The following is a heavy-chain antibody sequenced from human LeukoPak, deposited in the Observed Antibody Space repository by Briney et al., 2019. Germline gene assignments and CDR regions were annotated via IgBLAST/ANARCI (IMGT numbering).Heavy chain of an antibody. CDR1: GFTFSSYG. V-gene: IGHV3-30*02. CDR2: IRYDGSNK. Sequence: GSLRLSCAASGFTFSSYGMHWVRQAPGKGLEWVAFIRYDGSNKYYADSVKGRFTISRDNSKNTLYLQMNSLRAEDTAVYYCAKDWRELRYFDWLSSDYYGMDVWGQGTTVTVSS. D-gene: IGHD3-9*01. CDR3: AKDWRELRYFDWLSSDYYGMDV. J-gene: IGHJ6*02.